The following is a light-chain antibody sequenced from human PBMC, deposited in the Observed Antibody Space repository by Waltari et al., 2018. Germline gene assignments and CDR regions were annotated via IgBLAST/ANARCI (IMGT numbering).Light chain of an antibody. J-gene: IGLJ3*02. V-gene: IGLV8-61*01. Sequence: QTVVTQEPSISVSPGGTVPPTCGLSSGSVSTNYYPSWYQQTPGQAPRPLIYSTDTRSSGVPDRFSGSILGNKAVLTITGAQAHDEADYHCVLYMGGAILFGGGTKLTVL. CDR2: STD. CDR1: SGSVSTNYY. CDR3: VLYMGGAIL.